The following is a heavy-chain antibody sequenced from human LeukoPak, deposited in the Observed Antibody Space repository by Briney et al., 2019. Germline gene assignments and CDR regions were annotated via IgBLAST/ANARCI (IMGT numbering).Heavy chain of an antibody. CDR1: GFTFDDYA. CDR3: AKDPNFLYSSSRKGYFDY. J-gene: IGHJ4*02. V-gene: IGHV3-9*01. Sequence: GGSLRLSCAASGFTFDDYAMHWVRQAPGKGLEWVSGISWNSGSIGYADSVKGRFTISRDNAKNSLYLQMNSLRAEDTALYYCAKDPNFLYSSSRKGYFDYWGQGTLVTVSS. D-gene: IGHD6-13*01. CDR2: ISWNSGSI.